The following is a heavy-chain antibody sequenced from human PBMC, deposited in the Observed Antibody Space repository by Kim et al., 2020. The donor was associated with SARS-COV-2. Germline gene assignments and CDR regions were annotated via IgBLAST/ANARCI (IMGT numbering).Heavy chain of an antibody. J-gene: IGHJ6*02. D-gene: IGHD2-15*01. CDR3: ARERQVVSFYGMDV. CDR2: IYYSGST. CDR1: GGSISSGGYY. Sequence: SETLSLTCTVSGGSISSGGYYWSWIRQHPGKGLEWIGYIYYSGSTYYNPSLKSRVTISVDTSKNQFSLKLSSVTAADTAVYYCARERQVVSFYGMDVWGQGTTVTVSS. V-gene: IGHV4-31*03.